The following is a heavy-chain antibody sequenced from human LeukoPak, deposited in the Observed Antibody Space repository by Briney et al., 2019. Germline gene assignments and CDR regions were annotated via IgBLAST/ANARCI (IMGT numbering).Heavy chain of an antibody. J-gene: IGHJ4*02. V-gene: IGHV4-59*01. CDR3: ARGVASGYPDY. Sequence: SETLSLTCSVSGDSISSYYWTWIRQTPGKGLEWIAYIHYNGNTKSNPSLKSRVTISLDTSKNQFSLKLTSLTAADTAVYYCARGVASGYPDYWGQGTLVTVSS. CDR1: GDSISSYY. D-gene: IGHD3-22*01. CDR2: IHYNGNT.